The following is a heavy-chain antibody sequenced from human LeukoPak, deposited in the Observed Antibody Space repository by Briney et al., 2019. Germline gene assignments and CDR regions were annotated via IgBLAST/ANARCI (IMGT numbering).Heavy chain of an antibody. CDR2: ISSSSSYI. J-gene: IGHJ4*02. CDR3: ARVRRVTMGTGPFDY. Sequence: PGGSLRLSCAASGSTFSSYSMNWVRQAPGKGLEWVSSISSSSSYIYYADSVKGRFTISRDNAKNSLYLQMNSLRAEDTAVYYCARVRRVTMGTGPFDYWGQGTLVTVSS. V-gene: IGHV3-21*01. CDR1: GSTFSSYS. D-gene: IGHD4/OR15-4a*01.